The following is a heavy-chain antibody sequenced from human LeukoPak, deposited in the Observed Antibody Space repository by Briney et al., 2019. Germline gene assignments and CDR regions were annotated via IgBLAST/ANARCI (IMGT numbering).Heavy chain of an antibody. J-gene: IGHJ4*02. D-gene: IGHD2-15*01. CDR3: ASLKRGGEYYFDY. V-gene: IGHV4-39*01. Sequence: PSETLSLTCTVSGGSISSSNYYWAWLRQPPGKGLEWIGSIYYSGSTYSNPSLKSRVTISVDTSNNQFSLRLTSVTAADTAVYYCASLKRGGEYYFDYWGQGTLVTVSS. CDR1: GGSISSSNYY. CDR2: IYYSGST.